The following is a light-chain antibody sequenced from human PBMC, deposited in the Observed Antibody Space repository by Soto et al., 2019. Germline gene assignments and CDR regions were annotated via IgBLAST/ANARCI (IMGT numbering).Light chain of an antibody. CDR1: QDIRNH. J-gene: IGKJ1*01. Sequence: AIQMTQSPSSLSASVGDRVTVTCRASQDIRNHLGWYQLKPGQAPRLLLDAASGLQSGVPSRFSGSAFGTEFTLTISSLQPEDLGTYYCLQDHLYPWTFGQGTKVDIK. V-gene: IGKV1-6*02. CDR3: LQDHLYPWT. CDR2: AAS.